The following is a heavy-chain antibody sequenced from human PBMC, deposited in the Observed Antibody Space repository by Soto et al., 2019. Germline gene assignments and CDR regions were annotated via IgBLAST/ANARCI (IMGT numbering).Heavy chain of an antibody. CDR3: AREVWGPVD. D-gene: IGHD7-27*01. CDR1: GFTFNRYT. J-gene: IGHJ4*02. CDR2: IKEDGIQK. Sequence: EVQLVESGGGLVQPGGSLRLSCEASGFTFNRYTMIWVRQSPGEGLEWLANIKEDGIQKNYVDSVKGRFTISRDNAKNSLYLQMNSLRVDDTAVYYCAREVWGPVDWGQGTLVTVSS. V-gene: IGHV3-7*01.